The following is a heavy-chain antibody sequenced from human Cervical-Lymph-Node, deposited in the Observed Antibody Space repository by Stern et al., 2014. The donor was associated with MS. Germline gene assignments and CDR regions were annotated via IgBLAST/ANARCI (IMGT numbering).Heavy chain of an antibody. CDR1: GGSTSSYY. D-gene: IGHD6-6*01. V-gene: IGHV4-4*08. CDR2: ISSRGGT. Sequence: VHLVESGPGLVKPSETLSLTCTVSGGSTSSYYWSWIRQPPGKGLEWIGYISSRGGTKYNPSLKSRVTISLDTSKTQFPLTLSSVTAADTAVYYCARGYTTSSGRPDYWGQGTLVTVSS. J-gene: IGHJ4*02. CDR3: ARGYTTSSGRPDY.